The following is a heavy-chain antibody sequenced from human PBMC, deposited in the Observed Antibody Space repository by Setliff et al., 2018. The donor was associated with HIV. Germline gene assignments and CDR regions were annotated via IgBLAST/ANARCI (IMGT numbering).Heavy chain of an antibody. CDR1: GGSMRSSGYS. J-gene: IGHJ6*02. Sequence: SETLSLTCAVSGGSMRSSGYSWTWIRQAPGKGLEWVGYIYYNGNACYNPSLKSRVTISVDRSKNQFSLKLSSVTAADTAVYYCARRGDFFYYAMDVWGQGTTVTVSS. CDR3: ARRGDFFYYAMDV. CDR2: IYYNGNA. V-gene: IGHV4-30-2*01.